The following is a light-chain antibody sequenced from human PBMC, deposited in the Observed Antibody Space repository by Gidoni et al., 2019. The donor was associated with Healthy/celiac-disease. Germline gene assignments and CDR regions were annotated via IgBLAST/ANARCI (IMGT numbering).Light chain of an antibody. Sequence: IVLTKSPGTLSLSPGERATLSCRASQSVSSSYLAWYQQKPGQAPRLLIYGASSRATGIPDRFSGSGSGTDFTLTISRLEPEDFAVYYCQQYGSSSITFGQGTRLEIK. V-gene: IGKV3-20*01. J-gene: IGKJ5*01. CDR3: QQYGSSSIT. CDR1: QSVSSSY. CDR2: GAS.